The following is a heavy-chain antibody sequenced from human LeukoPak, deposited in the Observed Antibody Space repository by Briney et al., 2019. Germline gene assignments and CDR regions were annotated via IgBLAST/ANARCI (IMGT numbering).Heavy chain of an antibody. D-gene: IGHD6-13*01. V-gene: IGHV1-2*02. CDR3: ARDGSLYSSSWYVDY. Sequence: ASVKVSCKASGYTFTRYYMHWVRQAPGQGLEWMGWINPNSGGTNYAQKFQGRVTMTRDTSISTAYMELSRLRSDDTAVYYCARDGSLYSSSWYVDYWGQGTLVTVSS. CDR1: GYTFTRYY. CDR2: INPNSGGT. J-gene: IGHJ4*02.